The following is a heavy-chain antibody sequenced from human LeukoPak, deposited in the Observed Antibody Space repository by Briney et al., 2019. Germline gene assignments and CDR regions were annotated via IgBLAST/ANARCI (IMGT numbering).Heavy chain of an antibody. Sequence: GGSLRLSCAASGFALNAYSLTWVRQAPGKGLEWVANIKQDGSEKYYVDSVKGRFTISRDNAKNSLYLQMNSLRAEDTAVYYCARDRDSSGWGPNWYFDLWGRGTLVTVSS. CDR3: ARDRDSSGWGPNWYFDL. D-gene: IGHD6-19*01. CDR1: GFALNAYS. CDR2: IKQDGSEK. J-gene: IGHJ2*01. V-gene: IGHV3-7*01.